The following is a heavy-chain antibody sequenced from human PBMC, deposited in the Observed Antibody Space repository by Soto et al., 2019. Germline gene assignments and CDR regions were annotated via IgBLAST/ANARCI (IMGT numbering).Heavy chain of an antibody. V-gene: IGHV1-8*01. D-gene: IGHD3-3*01. J-gene: IGHJ5*02. Sequence: QVQLVQSGAEVKKPGASVKVSCKASGYTFTSYDINWVRQATGQGLEWMGWMNPNSGNTGYAQKFQGRLTMTRNTSISTAYMELSSFRSEDRAVYYCARIAYDFWGGYNWFDPWGQRTLVIVSS. CDR1: GYTFTSYD. CDR3: ARIAYDFWGGYNWFDP. CDR2: MNPNSGNT.